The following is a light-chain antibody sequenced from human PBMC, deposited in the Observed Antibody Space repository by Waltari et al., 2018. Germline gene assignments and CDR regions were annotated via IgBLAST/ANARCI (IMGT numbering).Light chain of an antibody. CDR3: QSYDSGSRV. CDR1: SSNIGAGYD. J-gene: IGLJ3*02. V-gene: IGLV1-40*01. Sequence: QSVLTQPPSVSGAPGQRVTISCTGSSSNIGAGYDVHWYQQLPGTAPKLLIYGNSNRPSGVPDRFSGSKSGTSASLAITGLQAEDEADYYCQSYDSGSRVFGGGTKLTVL. CDR2: GNS.